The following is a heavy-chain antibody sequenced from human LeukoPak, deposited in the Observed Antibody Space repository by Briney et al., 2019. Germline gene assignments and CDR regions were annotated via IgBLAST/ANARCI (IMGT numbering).Heavy chain of an antibody. V-gene: IGHV4-59*08. Sequence: SETLSLTCTVSGGTISSYYWSWIRQPPGQGLEWIGYIYYSGGTTYNPSHKSRVTISVDTSKNQCSLKLSSVTAADTAVYYCARQIYDSSGYQSLYFDYWGQGTLVTVSS. J-gene: IGHJ4*02. CDR1: GGTISSYY. D-gene: IGHD3-22*01. CDR2: IYYSGGT. CDR3: ARQIYDSSGYQSLYFDY.